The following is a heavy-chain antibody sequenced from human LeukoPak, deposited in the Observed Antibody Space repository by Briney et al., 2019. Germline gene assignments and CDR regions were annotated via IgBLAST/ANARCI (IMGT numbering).Heavy chain of an antibody. Sequence: PGGSLRLSCAASGFTFSYYGMHWVRQAPGKGLEWVAVISYDGSNKNYADSVRGRFTISRDNSKNTLYLQMSSLRAEDTAVYYRAKGFFPPAVAEGGDLDYWGQGTLVIVSS. CDR1: GFTFSYYG. J-gene: IGHJ4*02. V-gene: IGHV3-30*18. D-gene: IGHD6-19*01. CDR3: AKGFFPPAVAEGGDLDY. CDR2: ISYDGSNK.